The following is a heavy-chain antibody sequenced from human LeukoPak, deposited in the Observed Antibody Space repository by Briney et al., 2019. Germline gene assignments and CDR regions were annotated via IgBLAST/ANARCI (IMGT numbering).Heavy chain of an antibody. CDR2: INHSGST. Sequence: PSETLSLTCAVYGGSFSGYYWSWIRQPPGKGLEWIGEINHSGSTNYNPSLKSRVTISVDTSKNQFSLRLSSVTAADTAVYYCAGLQYCSGTSCYWFDPWGQGTLVTVSS. D-gene: IGHD2-2*01. V-gene: IGHV4-34*01. CDR1: GGSFSGYY. CDR3: AGLQYCSGTSCYWFDP. J-gene: IGHJ5*02.